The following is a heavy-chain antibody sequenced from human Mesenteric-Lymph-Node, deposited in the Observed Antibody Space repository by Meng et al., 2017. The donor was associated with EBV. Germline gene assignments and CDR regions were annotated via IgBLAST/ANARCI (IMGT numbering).Heavy chain of an antibody. Sequence: QGRLVRLVVDVCRPGSSVKGSCKAPAGTFTSYAISWVRQAPGQGLEWMGGIIPIFGTANYAQKFQGRVTITADKYTSTAYMELSSLRSEDTAVYYCARDRGLERNDGIDYWGQGTLVTVSS. CDR1: AGTFTSYA. V-gene: IGHV1-69*06. J-gene: IGHJ4*02. D-gene: IGHD1-1*01. CDR2: IIPIFGTA. CDR3: ARDRGLERNDGIDY.